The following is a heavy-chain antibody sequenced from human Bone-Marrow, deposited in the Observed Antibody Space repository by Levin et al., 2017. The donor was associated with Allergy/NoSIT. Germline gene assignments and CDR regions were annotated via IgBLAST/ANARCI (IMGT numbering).Heavy chain of an antibody. CDR2: ITPGTSLT. V-gene: IGHV5-51*01. Sequence: PGGSLRLSCKTSGYNFNTYWIGWVRQMPGKGPEWMGIITPGTSLTHYSPSFQGQVTISADTSIDTVYMQWDSLKASDTAIYYCGSRPNWGGGDCHFWGQGTPVTVSS. CDR3: GSRPNWGGGDCHF. J-gene: IGHJ4*02. CDR1: GYNFNTYW. D-gene: IGHD2-21*02.